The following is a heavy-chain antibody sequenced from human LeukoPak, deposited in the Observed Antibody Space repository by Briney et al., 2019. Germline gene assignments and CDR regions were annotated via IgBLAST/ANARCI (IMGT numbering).Heavy chain of an antibody. D-gene: IGHD3-3*01. V-gene: IGHV3-23*01. CDR2: ISGSGGST. CDR3: AKEGFYDFWSGYSYPLL. Sequence: GGSLRLSCAASGFTFSSYAMSWVRQAPGKGLEWVSAISGSGGSTHYADSVKGRFTISRDNSKNTLYLQMNSLRAEDTAVYYCAKEGFYDFWSGYSYPLLWGQGTLVTVSS. J-gene: IGHJ4*02. CDR1: GFTFSSYA.